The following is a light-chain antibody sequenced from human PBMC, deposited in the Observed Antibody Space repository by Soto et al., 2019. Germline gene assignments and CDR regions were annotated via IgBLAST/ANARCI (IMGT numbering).Light chain of an antibody. J-gene: IGKJ4*01. Sequence: EIVMTQSPAALSVSPGERATLSCRASQSISSDLAWYQQKPGQTPSLLIYGASTRATDIPPRFSGSGSGTEFTLTISSLQPEDVAVYYCQQYNNWPLTFGGGTKVEIK. V-gene: IGKV3-15*01. CDR2: GAS. CDR1: QSISSD. CDR3: QQYNNWPLT.